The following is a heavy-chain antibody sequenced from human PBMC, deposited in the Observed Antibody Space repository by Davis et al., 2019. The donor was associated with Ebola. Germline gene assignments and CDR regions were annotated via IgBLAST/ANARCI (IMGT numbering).Heavy chain of an antibody. Sequence: SETLSLTCSVSGVSIRSYRWNWIRQTPGKGLEWIGYMYYSGSTNYNPSLKSRVTISVDTSKNQFSLKLSSVTAADTAVYYCARQSILSSSWLRDFDYWGQGTLVTVSS. V-gene: IGHV4-59*08. CDR2: MYYSGST. CDR3: ARQSILSSSWLRDFDY. CDR1: GVSIRSYR. J-gene: IGHJ4*02. D-gene: IGHD6-13*01.